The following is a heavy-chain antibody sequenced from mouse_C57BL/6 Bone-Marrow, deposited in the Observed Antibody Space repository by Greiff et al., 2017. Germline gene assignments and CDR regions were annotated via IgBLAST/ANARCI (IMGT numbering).Heavy chain of an antibody. Sequence: VQLQQSGPGLVAPSQSLSITCTVSGFSLTSYGVSWVRQPPGKGLEWLGVIWGDGSTTYHSAHIYRLSISKDNSKGQVFLKLNSLQTDDTAAYYCAKPENSSGPWFAYWGQGTLVTVSA. CDR3: AKPENSSGPWFAY. CDR2: IWGDGST. D-gene: IGHD3-2*02. CDR1: GFSLTSYG. J-gene: IGHJ3*01. V-gene: IGHV2-3*01.